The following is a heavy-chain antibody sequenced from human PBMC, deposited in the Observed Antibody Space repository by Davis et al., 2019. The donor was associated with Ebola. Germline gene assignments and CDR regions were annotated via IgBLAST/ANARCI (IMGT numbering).Heavy chain of an antibody. D-gene: IGHD1-26*01. V-gene: IGHV3-23*01. CDR3: ARVGATTGVY. J-gene: IGHJ4*02. CDR2: LGTSADT. Sequence: GESLKISCAASGFIFSSYVMSWVRQAPGKGLEWVSTLGTSADTYYADSVKGRFTISRHNSKNTLYLQMNSLRAEDTAVYYCARVGATTGVYWGQGTLVTVSS. CDR1: GFIFSSYV.